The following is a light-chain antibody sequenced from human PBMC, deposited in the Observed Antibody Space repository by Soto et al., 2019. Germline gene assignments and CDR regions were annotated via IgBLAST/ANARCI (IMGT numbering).Light chain of an antibody. V-gene: IGKV2D-29*02. CDR2: EVS. J-gene: IGKJ5*01. CDR3: MQSTQLPPT. Sequence: DVVMTQTPLSLSVAPGQPASSSCKSIQSLLHITGETFLFWYLQKPGQSPQLLIYEVSTRVSGVPDRFSGSGSGTDFTLEISRVETDDVGIYYCMQSTQLPPTFGQGTRLEIK. CDR1: QSLLHITGETF.